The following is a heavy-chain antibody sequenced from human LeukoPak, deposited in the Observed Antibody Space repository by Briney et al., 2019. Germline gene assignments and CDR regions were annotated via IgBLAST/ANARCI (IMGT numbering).Heavy chain of an antibody. CDR1: GFTFSSYW. CDR3: ARARISGTAHFDF. CDR2: IYNDGSST. J-gene: IGHJ4*02. D-gene: IGHD1-20*01. Sequence: GGSLRLSCAASGFTFSSYWLHWIRQAPGQGIVWVSRIYNDGSSTTYADSVEGRITISRDNAENTLYLQTNSLRAEDTGVYYCARARISGTAHFDFWGQGTLVTVSS. V-gene: IGHV3-74*01.